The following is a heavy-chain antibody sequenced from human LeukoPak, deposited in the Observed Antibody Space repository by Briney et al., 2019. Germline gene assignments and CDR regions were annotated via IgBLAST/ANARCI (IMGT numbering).Heavy chain of an antibody. CDR3: ARGPLYSSSSGEFDY. CDR2: INHSGST. D-gene: IGHD6-6*01. J-gene: IGHJ4*02. CDR1: GGSFSGYY. V-gene: IGHV4-34*01. Sequence: SETLSLTCAVYGGSFSGYYWSWIRQPPGKGLEWIGEINHSGSTNYNPSLKSRVTISVDRSKNQFSLKLSSVTAADTAVYYCARGPLYSSSSGEFDYWGQGTLVTVSS.